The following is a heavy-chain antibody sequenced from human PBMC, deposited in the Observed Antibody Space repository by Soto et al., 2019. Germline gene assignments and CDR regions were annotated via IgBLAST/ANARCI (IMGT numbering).Heavy chain of an antibody. CDR2: INHSGIT. Sequence: KTSETLSLTCTVSGGSCSGYFWTWIRQPPGKGLEWIAEINHSGITNYNPSVESRVSMSVDTSKNQFSLRLYSVTAADTAVYYCVRGPYNYNSRYFDYWGQGTLVTVSS. V-gene: IGHV4-34*01. D-gene: IGHD1-1*01. J-gene: IGHJ4*02. CDR3: VRGPYNYNSRYFDY. CDR1: GGSCSGYF.